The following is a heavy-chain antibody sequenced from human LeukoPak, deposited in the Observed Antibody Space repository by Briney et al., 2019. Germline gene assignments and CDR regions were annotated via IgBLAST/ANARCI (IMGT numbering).Heavy chain of an antibody. J-gene: IGHJ4*02. Sequence: GGSLRLSCAASGFTFSSYSMNWVRQAPGKGLEWVSSISSSSSYIYYADSVKGRFTISRDNAKNSPYLQMNSLRAEDTAVYYCARDRYGSGSFTDYWGQGTLVTVSS. CDR2: ISSSSSYI. D-gene: IGHD3-10*01. CDR1: GFTFSSYS. CDR3: ARDRYGSGSFTDY. V-gene: IGHV3-21*01.